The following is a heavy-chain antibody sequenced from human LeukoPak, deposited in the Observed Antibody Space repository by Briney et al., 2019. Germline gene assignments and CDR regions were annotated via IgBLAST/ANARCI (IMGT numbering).Heavy chain of an antibody. Sequence: GGSLRLSCAASGFTFSSYAMSWVRQAPGKGLEWVSSISGSGGSTYYADSVKGRFTISRDNSKNALYLQMNSLRAEDTAVYYYAKSRAAYSSSVDDWGQGTLVTVSS. CDR2: ISGSGGST. J-gene: IGHJ4*02. V-gene: IGHV3-23*01. CDR3: AKSRAAYSSSVDD. CDR1: GFTFSSYA. D-gene: IGHD6-6*01.